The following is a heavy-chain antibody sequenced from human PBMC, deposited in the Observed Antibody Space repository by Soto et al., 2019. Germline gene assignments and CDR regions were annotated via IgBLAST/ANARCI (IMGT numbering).Heavy chain of an antibody. Sequence: QVQLEESGGNVAQPGRSLRLSCAASGFAFSNYGLHWVRQAPGKGLESVALLTYDGDKEYYPDSVKDRFTSSRDNSKNTVFLQMNSLRPEDTAVYYCGKDLMGEQWLGVMHYWGQGTLVTVSS. D-gene: IGHD6-19*01. CDR1: GFAFSNYG. J-gene: IGHJ4*02. V-gene: IGHV3-30*18. CDR3: GKDLMGEQWLGVMHY. CDR2: LTYDGDKE.